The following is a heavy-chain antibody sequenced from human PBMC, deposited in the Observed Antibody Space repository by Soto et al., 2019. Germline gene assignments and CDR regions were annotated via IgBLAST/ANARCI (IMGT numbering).Heavy chain of an antibody. CDR1: VDIFTRYW. D-gene: IGHD1-1*01. CDR2: INPADSEA. J-gene: IGHJ4*01. Sequence: GESLQISYNTSVDIFTRYWIGWVLQEPGQGLEWIGIINPADSEARLSPSFQGQVTMSTDKSVTTAYLQWSSLKASDTAMYYCAFESLGEQAVRPCTVTSGWDRGYW. V-gene: IGHV5-51*01. CDR3: AFESLGEQAVRPCTVTSGWDRGY.